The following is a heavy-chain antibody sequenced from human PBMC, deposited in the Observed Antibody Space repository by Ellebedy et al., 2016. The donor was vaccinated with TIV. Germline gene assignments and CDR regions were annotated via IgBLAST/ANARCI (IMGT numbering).Heavy chain of an antibody. J-gene: IGHJ4*02. CDR2: MYTRGST. Sequence: SETLSLTCTVSGGSISSFYWSWIRQPAGKGLEWIGRMYTRGSTNFNPSLKSRITMSVDTSKNQFSLKLSSVTAADTAVYYCARDRRRNLQYYDILTGYYFPFDFDYWGQGTLVTVSS. D-gene: IGHD3-9*01. CDR1: GGSISSFY. V-gene: IGHV4-4*07. CDR3: ARDRRRNLQYYDILTGYYFPFDFDY.